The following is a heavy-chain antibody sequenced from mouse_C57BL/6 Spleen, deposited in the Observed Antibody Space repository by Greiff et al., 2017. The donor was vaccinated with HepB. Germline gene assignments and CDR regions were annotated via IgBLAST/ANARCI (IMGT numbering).Heavy chain of an antibody. CDR1: GFTFSDYG. D-gene: IGHD2-4*01. V-gene: IGHV5-15*01. CDR2: ISNLAYSI. CDR3: ARSYDYDGTGFDV. Sequence: EVKLVESGGGLVQPGGSLKLSCAASGFTFSDYGMAWVRQAPRKGPEWVAFISNLAYSIYYADTVTGRFTISRENAKNTLYLEMSSLRSEDTAMYYCARSYDYDGTGFDVWGTGTTVTVSS. J-gene: IGHJ1*03.